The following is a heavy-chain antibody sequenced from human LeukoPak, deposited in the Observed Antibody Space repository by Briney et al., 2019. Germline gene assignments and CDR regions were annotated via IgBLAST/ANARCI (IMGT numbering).Heavy chain of an antibody. Sequence: SETLSLTCTVSGGSISSYYWSWIRQPAATGLEWIGRIYTSGSTNYDPSLKSRVTMSVDTSKNQFSLKLSSVTAADTAVYYCARDTLGVYCSSTSCYLYYYYMDVWGKGTTVTVSS. CDR2: IYTSGST. V-gene: IGHV4-4*07. D-gene: IGHD2-2*01. J-gene: IGHJ6*03. CDR1: GGSISSYY. CDR3: ARDTLGVYCSSTSCYLYYYYMDV.